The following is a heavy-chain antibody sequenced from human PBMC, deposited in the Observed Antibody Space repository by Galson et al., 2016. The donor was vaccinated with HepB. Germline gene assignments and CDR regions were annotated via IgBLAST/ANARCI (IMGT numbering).Heavy chain of an antibody. D-gene: IGHD3-3*01. Sequence: SLRLSCATSGFTFDDYIMHWVRQTPEKGLEWVSLINWDGRTTYYADSVQGRFTISRDNSRNSLSLHMNSLKSEDTALYYCAKASGSHARYYFDRWGQGTQVAVSA. CDR3: AKASGSHARYYFDR. CDR1: GFTFDDYI. V-gene: IGHV3-43*01. J-gene: IGHJ4*02. CDR2: INWDGRTT.